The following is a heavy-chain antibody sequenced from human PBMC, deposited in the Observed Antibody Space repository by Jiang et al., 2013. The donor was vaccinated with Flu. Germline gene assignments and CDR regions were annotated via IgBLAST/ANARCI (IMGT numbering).Heavy chain of an antibody. CDR3: AREDTTLDY. J-gene: IGHJ4*02. Sequence: LVEVWGGVVQPGRSLRLSCAASGFTFSNYAMHWVRQAPGKGPEWVAVISDDGSNKFYADSVKGRFTISRDNAKNTLYLQMKNLRAEDTAIYYCAREDTTLDYWGQGTLVTVSS. CDR2: ISDDGSNK. CDR1: GFTFSNYA. V-gene: IGHV3-30*07. D-gene: IGHD5-18*01.